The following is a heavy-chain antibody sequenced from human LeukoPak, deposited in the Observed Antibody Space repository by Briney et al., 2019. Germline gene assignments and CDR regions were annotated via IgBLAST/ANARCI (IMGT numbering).Heavy chain of an antibody. CDR1: GFTLSSYS. J-gene: IGHJ4*02. D-gene: IGHD5-24*01. V-gene: IGHV3-23*01. Sequence: GGSLRLSCAASGFTLSSYSMSWVRQAPGKRLEWVSAISGSGGSTYYADSVKGRFTISRDNSKNTLYLQLNSLRAEDTAVYYCAKRPATTYYFDYWGQGTLVTVSS. CDR3: AKRPATTYYFDY. CDR2: ISGSGGST.